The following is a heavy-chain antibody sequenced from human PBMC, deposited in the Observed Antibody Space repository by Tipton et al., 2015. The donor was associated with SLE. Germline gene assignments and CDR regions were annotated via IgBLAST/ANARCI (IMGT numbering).Heavy chain of an antibody. CDR2: NYYRGST. CDR1: GGSISSSSYY. Sequence: TLSLTSTVSGGSISSSSYYWCWIPQPPRKGLEWMGSNYYRGSTYYHPSLKSRVTISVDTPKNQFSLKLSSVTAADTAVYYCARHPAYCGGDCPYYFDYWGQGTLVTVSS. V-gene: IGHV4-39*01. D-gene: IGHD2-21*01. CDR3: ARHPAYCGGDCPYYFDY. J-gene: IGHJ4*02.